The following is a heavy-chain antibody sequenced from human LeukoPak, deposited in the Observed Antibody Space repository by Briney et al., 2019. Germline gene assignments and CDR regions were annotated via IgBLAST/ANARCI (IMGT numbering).Heavy chain of an antibody. J-gene: IGHJ4*02. CDR2: IIPIFGIA. V-gene: IGHV1-69*04. CDR3: AREGVPEYYFDY. Sequence: SVKVSCKASGGTFSSYAISWVRQAPGQGLKWMGRIIPIFGIANYAQKFQGRVTITADKSTSTAYMELSSLRSEDTAVYYCAREGVPEYYFDYWGQGTLVTVSS. D-gene: IGHD1-14*01. CDR1: GGTFSSYA.